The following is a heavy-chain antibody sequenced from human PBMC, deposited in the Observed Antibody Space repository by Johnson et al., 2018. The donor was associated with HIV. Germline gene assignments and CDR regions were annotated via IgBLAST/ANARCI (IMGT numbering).Heavy chain of an antibody. CDR2: VSNDGSNE. CDR1: GFTFSSYA. V-gene: IGHV3-30*04. J-gene: IGHJ3*02. Sequence: QVQLVESGVGLVQPGGSLRLSCAASGFTFSSYAMNWVRQAPGKGLEWVAVVSNDGSNEYHADSVKGRFTISRDNSKNTLYLQMNSLTAEDTALYHCAKDRGTGIARDAFDIWGRGTMVTVSS. D-gene: IGHD6-13*01. CDR3: AKDRGTGIARDAFDI.